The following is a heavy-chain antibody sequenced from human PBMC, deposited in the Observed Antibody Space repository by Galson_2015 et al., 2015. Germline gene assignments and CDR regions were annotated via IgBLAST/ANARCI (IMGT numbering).Heavy chain of an antibody. CDR1: GFTFSSYA. CDR2: ISGSGGST. Sequence: SLRLSCAASGFTFSSYAMSWVRQAPGKGLEWVSAISGSGGSTYYADSVKGRFTISRDNSKNTLYLQMNSLRAEDTAVYYCQPYDYVWGSYRFGWFDPWGQGTLVTVSS. D-gene: IGHD3-16*02. V-gene: IGHV3-23*01. CDR3: QPYDYVWGSYRFGWFDP. J-gene: IGHJ5*02.